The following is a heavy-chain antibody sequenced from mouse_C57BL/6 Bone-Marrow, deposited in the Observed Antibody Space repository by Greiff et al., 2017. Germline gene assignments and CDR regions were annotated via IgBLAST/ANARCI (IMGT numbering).Heavy chain of an antibody. Sequence: QVQLQQPGAELVKPGASVKMSCKASGYTFTSYWITWVKQRPGQGLEWIGDIYPGSGSTNYNEKFKSKATLTVDPSSRTAYLQLSSLTSEDSAVYYCAHFYGSSPYYFDYWGQGTTLTVSS. CDR2: IYPGSGST. J-gene: IGHJ2*01. CDR1: GYTFTSYW. CDR3: AHFYGSSPYYFDY. D-gene: IGHD1-1*01. V-gene: IGHV1-55*01.